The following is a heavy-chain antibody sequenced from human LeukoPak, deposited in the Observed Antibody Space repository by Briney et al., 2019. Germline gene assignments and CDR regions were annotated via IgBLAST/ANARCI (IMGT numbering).Heavy chain of an antibody. D-gene: IGHD2-8*01. J-gene: IGHJ3*02. Sequence: GGSLRLSCAASGFTFSSYAMHWVRQAPGKGLEWVAVILYDGSNKYYADSVKGRFTISRDNSKNTLYLQMNSLRAEDTAVYYCAREEWDAFDIWGQGTMVTVSS. CDR3: AREEWDAFDI. CDR1: GFTFSSYA. V-gene: IGHV3-30*04. CDR2: ILYDGSNK.